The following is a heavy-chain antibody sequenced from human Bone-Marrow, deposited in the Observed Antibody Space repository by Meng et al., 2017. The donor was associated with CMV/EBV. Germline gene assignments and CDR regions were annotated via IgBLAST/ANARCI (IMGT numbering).Heavy chain of an antibody. CDR2: IYPGDSDM. Sequence: KVSCKASGGTFSSYAISWVRQAPGQGLEWMGIIYPGDSDMRYSPSFQGQVTISVDKSINTAYLQWSSLEASDTAIYYCARQKVVPAAPDDWGQGTLVTVSS. V-gene: IGHV5-51*01. CDR1: GGTFSSYA. CDR3: ARQKVVPAAPDD. D-gene: IGHD2-2*01. J-gene: IGHJ4*02.